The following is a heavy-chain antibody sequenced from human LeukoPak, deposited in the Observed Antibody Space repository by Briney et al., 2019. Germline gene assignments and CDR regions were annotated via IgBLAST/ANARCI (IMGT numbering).Heavy chain of an antibody. Sequence: SETLSLTCTVSGGSISSYYWSWIRQPPGKGLEWIGYIYYSGSTNYNPSLKSRVTISVDTSKNRFSLKLSSVTAADTAVYYCARDPLGQDWFDPWGQGTLVTVSS. CDR2: IYYSGST. V-gene: IGHV4-59*01. D-gene: IGHD1-26*01. CDR1: GGSISSYY. J-gene: IGHJ5*02. CDR3: ARDPLGQDWFDP.